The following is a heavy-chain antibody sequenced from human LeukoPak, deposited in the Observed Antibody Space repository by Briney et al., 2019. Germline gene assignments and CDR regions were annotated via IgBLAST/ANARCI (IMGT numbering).Heavy chain of an antibody. D-gene: IGHD5-24*01. V-gene: IGHV4-59*01. CDR2: MFYSESS. CDR1: GGSFSSYY. Sequence: SETLSLTCTVSGGSFSSYYWNWIRQPPGKGLEWIGYMFYSESSNYSPSLKSRVTISVDTSMHQFSLKLSSVTAADTAVYFCARSRDGYKRFDSWGQGTLVTVSS. CDR3: ARSRDGYKRFDS. J-gene: IGHJ4*02.